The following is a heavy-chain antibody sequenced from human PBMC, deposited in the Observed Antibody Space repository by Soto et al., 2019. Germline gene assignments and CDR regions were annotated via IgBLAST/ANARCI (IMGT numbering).Heavy chain of an antibody. CDR1: GFSFSSCA. V-gene: IGHV3-23*01. D-gene: IGHD3-10*01. J-gene: IGHJ4*02. CDR2: TTDDGGRT. Sequence: GGSLRLSCTASGFSFSSCAMTWVRQAPGKGLEWVSSTTDDGGRTFYADSVKGRFTISRDNSNNRLYLQMNSLRAEDTALYYCGKGGGFGTGAYYNVAYWGQGTLVTVSS. CDR3: GKGGGFGTGAYYNVAY.